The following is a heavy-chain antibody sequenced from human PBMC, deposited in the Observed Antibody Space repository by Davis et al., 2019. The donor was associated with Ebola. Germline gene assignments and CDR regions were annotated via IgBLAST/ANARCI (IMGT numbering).Heavy chain of an antibody. D-gene: IGHD2-15*01. CDR3: ARQVFRGDGKCYWRAAYTYGMDV. J-gene: IGHJ6*04. Sequence: SETLSLTCAVSGGSIISSTSFYWGWIRQPPGKGLEWIGTISYSGSTYYNPSLRSRVTMSVDTSKNQFSLRLSSVTATDTAVYYCARQVFRGDGKCYWRAAYTYGMDVWGKGTTVTVSS. V-gene: IGHV4-39*01. CDR1: GGSIISSTSFY. CDR2: ISYSGST.